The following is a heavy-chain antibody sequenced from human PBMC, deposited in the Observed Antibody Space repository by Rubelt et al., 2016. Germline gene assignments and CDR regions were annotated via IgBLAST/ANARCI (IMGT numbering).Heavy chain of an antibody. D-gene: IGHD3-10*01. J-gene: IGHJ4*02. Sequence: DSVKGRFTISRDNSKNTLYLQMNSLRVEDTAVYYCARDSIYYGVGSYPIGYWGQGTLVNVSS. CDR3: ARDSIYYGVGSYPIGY. V-gene: IGHV3-30*01.